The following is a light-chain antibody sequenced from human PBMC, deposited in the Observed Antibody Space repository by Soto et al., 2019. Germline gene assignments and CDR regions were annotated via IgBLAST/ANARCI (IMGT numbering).Light chain of an antibody. Sequence: DTQMTQSPSTLSASVGDRVTIACRASQSIIRWLAWYQQKPGKAPKLLIHKASILESGVPSRFSGTGSGTDFTLTISSLQPDDFATYYCQQYFDYSTFGQGTKVEIK. V-gene: IGKV1-5*03. CDR2: KAS. J-gene: IGKJ1*01. CDR3: QQYFDYST. CDR1: QSIIRW.